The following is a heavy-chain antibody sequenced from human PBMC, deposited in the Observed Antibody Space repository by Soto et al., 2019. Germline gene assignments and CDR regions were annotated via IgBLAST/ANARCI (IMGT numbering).Heavy chain of an antibody. CDR1: GFTFSSYA. D-gene: IGHD1-26*01. J-gene: IGHJ6*02. V-gene: IGHV3-23*01. Sequence: PGGSLRLSCAASGFTFSSYAMSWVRQAPGKGLEWVSAISGSGGSTYYADSVKGRFTISRDNSKNTLYLQMNSLRAEDTAVYYCAKGEYSGSYRYYYGMDVWGQGTTVTVSS. CDR3: AKGEYSGSYRYYYGMDV. CDR2: ISGSGGST.